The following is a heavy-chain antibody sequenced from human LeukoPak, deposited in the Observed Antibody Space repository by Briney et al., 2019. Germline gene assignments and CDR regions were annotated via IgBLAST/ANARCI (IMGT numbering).Heavy chain of an antibody. Sequence: ARSLRLSCVASGFTFRSYAMHWVRQAPGKGREWVVVISFDERNKRYEDSVKGRFTISRYNSKNTLNLQMNSLKTEDTAVYYCARGIWDAYYLDYWGQGTLVTASS. J-gene: IGHJ4*02. CDR3: ARGIWDAYYLDY. D-gene: IGHD3-16*01. CDR1: GFTFRSYA. V-gene: IGHV3-30*04. CDR2: ISFDERNK.